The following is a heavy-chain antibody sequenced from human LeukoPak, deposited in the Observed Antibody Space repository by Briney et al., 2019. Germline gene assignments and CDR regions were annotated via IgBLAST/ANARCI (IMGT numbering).Heavy chain of an antibody. CDR1: GASISSYY. J-gene: IGHJ6*03. CDR3: AGGGDYYDSSGYLLRYYYYYMDV. V-gene: IGHV4-59*01. CDR2: LYYSGNT. Sequence: PSETLSLTCTVSGASISSYYWSWIRQSPGKGLEWIGYLYYSGNTNYNPSLKSRVTISVDTSKNQFSLKLSSVTAADTAVYYCAGGGDYYDSSGYLLRYYYYYMDVWGRGTTVTVSS. D-gene: IGHD3-22*01.